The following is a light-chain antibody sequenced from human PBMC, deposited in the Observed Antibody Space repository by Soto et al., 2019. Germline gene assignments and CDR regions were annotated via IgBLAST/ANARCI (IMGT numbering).Light chain of an antibody. CDR1: SSDVGGYNY. Sequence: QSVLTQPASVSGSPGQSITISCTGTSSDVGGYNYVAWYQQHPGKAPKFMIYEVSNRPSGVSNRFSGSKSGNTASLTISGLQTEDEADYFCSSYTSNSNWVFGGGTKVTVL. CDR2: EVS. J-gene: IGLJ3*02. V-gene: IGLV2-14*01. CDR3: SSYTSNSNWV.